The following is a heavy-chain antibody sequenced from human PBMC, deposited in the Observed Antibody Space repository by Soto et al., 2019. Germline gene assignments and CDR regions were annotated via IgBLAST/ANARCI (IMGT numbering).Heavy chain of an antibody. CDR1: GGSISRYY. V-gene: IGHV4-59*01. J-gene: IGHJ6*02. Sequence: SETLSLTCTVSGGSISRYYWSWIRQPPGKGLEWIGYIYYSGSTNYNPSLKSRVTISVDTSKNQFSLKLSSVTAADTAVYYCARDRIAVAGDYYYGMDVWGQGTTVTAP. D-gene: IGHD6-19*01. CDR3: ARDRIAVAGDYYYGMDV. CDR2: IYYSGST.